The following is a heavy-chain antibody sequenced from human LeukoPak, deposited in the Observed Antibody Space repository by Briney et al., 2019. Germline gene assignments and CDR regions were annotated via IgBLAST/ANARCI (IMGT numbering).Heavy chain of an antibody. CDR1: GGSISSYY. Sequence: MSSETLSLTCTVSGGSISSYYWSWIRQPAGKGLEWIGRIYTSGSTNYNPSLKSRVTMSVDTSKNQFSLKLSSVTAADTAVYYCARDRPLYSSSWYNYYYYYMDVWGKGTTVTISS. CDR3: ARDRPLYSSSWYNYYYYYMDV. J-gene: IGHJ6*03. CDR2: IYTSGST. D-gene: IGHD6-13*01. V-gene: IGHV4-4*07.